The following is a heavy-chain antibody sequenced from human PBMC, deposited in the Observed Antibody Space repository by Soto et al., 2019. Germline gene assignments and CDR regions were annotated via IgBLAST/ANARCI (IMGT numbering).Heavy chain of an antibody. V-gene: IGHV3-9*01. D-gene: IGHD2-15*01. CDR3: AKDMSPIVVVVAAAGTYYGMDV. Sequence: PGGSLRLSCAASGFTFDDYAMHWVRQAPGKGLEWVSGISWNSGSIGYADSVKGRFTISRDNAKNSLYLQMNSLRAEDTALYYCAKDMSPIVVVVAAAGTYYGMDVWGQGTTVTVSS. J-gene: IGHJ6*02. CDR2: ISWNSGSI. CDR1: GFTFDDYA.